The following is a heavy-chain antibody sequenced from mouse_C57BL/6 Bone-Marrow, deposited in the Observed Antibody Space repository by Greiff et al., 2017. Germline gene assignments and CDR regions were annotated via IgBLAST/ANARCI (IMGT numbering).Heavy chain of an antibody. J-gene: IGHJ4*01. D-gene: IGHD2-3*01. CDR2: INPSSGYT. CDR3: ARFLGLLPYYAMDY. V-gene: IGHV1-7*01. CDR1: GYTFTSYW. Sequence: QVQLQQSGAELVKPGASVKLSCKASGYTFTSYWMHWVNQRPGQGLEWIGYINPSSGYTKSNQKFKDKATLTADKSTSTAYMQLSSLTYEDSAVYYCARFLGLLPYYAMDYWGQGTSVTVSS.